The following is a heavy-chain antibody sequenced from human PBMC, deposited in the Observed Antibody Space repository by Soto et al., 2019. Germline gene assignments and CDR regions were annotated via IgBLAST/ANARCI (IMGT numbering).Heavy chain of an antibody. CDR3: ARGAVSYYYYYGMDV. V-gene: IGHV1-69*06. J-gene: IGHJ6*02. CDR1: GGTFSSYA. Sequence: QVQLVQSGAEVKKPGSSVKVSCKASGGTFSSYAISWVRQAPGQGLEWMGGIIPIFGTANYAQKFQGRVTMTRNTSISTAYMELSSLRSEDTAVYYCARGAVSYYYYYGMDVWGQGTTVTVSS. D-gene: IGHD3-16*01. CDR2: IIPIFGTA.